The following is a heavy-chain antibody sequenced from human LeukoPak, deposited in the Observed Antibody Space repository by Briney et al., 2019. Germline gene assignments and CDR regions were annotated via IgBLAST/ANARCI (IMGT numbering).Heavy chain of an antibody. V-gene: IGHV3-30*02. Sequence: GGSLRLSCAASGFTFSSYGMHWVRQAPGKGLEWVAFIRYDGSNKYYADSVKGRFTISRDNSKNTLYLQMNSLRAEDTAVYYCAKEAFAVATSVDYYYYYGMDVWGQGTTATVSS. J-gene: IGHJ6*02. CDR3: AKEAFAVATSVDYYYYYGMDV. CDR1: GFTFSSYG. CDR2: IRYDGSNK. D-gene: IGHD5-12*01.